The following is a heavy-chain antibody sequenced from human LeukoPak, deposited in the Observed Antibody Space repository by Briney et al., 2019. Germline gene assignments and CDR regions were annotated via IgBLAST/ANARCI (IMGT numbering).Heavy chain of an antibody. J-gene: IGHJ4*02. CDR1: GGSFRGYY. D-gene: IGHD2-15*01. Sequence: SETLTLTCALYGGSFRGYYWSWIRQPRGKGREWIGEINHSGSTYYNPSLKSPVTISVDTSKNQFSLKQSSVTAADTAVYYCARHPEALVAAAYYFDYWGQGTLVTVSS. CDR3: ARHPEALVAAAYYFDY. V-gene: IGHV4-34*01. CDR2: INHSGST.